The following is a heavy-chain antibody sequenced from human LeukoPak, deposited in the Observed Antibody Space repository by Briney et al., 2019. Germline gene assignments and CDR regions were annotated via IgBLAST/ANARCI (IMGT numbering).Heavy chain of an antibody. CDR2: ISWNSGSI. CDR1: GFTFDDYA. Sequence: GGSLRLSCAASGFTFDDYAMHWVRQAPGKGLEWVSGISWNSGSIGYADSVKGRFTISRDNAKNSLYLQMNSLRSEDTAVYYCATKYVIRRSTERLPDYYYYYMDVWGKGTTVTVSS. D-gene: IGHD4-17*01. CDR3: ATKYVIRRSTERLPDYYYYYMDV. J-gene: IGHJ6*03. V-gene: IGHV3-9*01.